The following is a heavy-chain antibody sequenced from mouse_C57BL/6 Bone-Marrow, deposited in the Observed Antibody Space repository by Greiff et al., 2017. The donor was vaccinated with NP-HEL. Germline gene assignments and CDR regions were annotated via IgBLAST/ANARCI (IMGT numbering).Heavy chain of an antibody. CDR3: AGDRRGGYGRRYFDV. V-gene: IGHV12-3*01. CDR2: ITHSGET. J-gene: IGHJ1*03. D-gene: IGHD2-2*01. Sequence: VQLQESGPGLVKPSQSLFLTCSITGFPITSGYYWIWIRQSPGKPLEWMGYITHSGETFYNPSLQSPISITRETSKNQFFLQLNSVTTEDTAMYYCAGDRRGGYGRRYFDVWGTGTTVTVSS. CDR1: GFPITSGYY.